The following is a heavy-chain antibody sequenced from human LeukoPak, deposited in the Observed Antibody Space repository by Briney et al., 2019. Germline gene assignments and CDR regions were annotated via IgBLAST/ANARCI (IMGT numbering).Heavy chain of an antibody. CDR2: ISGSGGST. CDR1: GFTFSSYA. CDR3: AKASRITIFGGIFSFDY. V-gene: IGHV3-23*01. J-gene: IGHJ4*02. Sequence: GGSLRLSCAASGFTFSSYAMSWVRQAPGKGLEWVSAISGSGGSTYYADSVKGRFTISRDNSKNTLYLQMNSLGAEDTAVYYCAKASRITIFGGIFSFDYWGQGTLVTVSS. D-gene: IGHD3-3*01.